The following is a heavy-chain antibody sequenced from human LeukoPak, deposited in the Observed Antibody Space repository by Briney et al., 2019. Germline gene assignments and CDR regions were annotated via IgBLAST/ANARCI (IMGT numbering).Heavy chain of an antibody. D-gene: IGHD4-17*01. Sequence: PSETLSLTCTVPGYSISSGYYWGWIRQPPGKGLEWIGYIYYSGSTNYNPSLKSRVTISVDTSKNQFSLKLSSVTAADTAVYCCASYMTTVTTQGWFDPWGQGTLVTVSS. J-gene: IGHJ5*02. CDR3: ASYMTTVTTQGWFDP. CDR1: GYSISSGYY. CDR2: IYYSGST. V-gene: IGHV4-61*01.